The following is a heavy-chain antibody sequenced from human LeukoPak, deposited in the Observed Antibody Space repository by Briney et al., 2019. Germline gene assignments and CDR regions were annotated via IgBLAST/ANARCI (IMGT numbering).Heavy chain of an antibody. CDR2: ISYDGSNK. CDR3: AKDREYFQH. J-gene: IGHJ1*01. Sequence: PGGSLRLSCAASGFTFSSYVMHWVRQAPGKGLEWVAVISYDGSNKYYADSVKGRFTISRDNSKNTLYLQMNSLRAEDTAVYYCAKDREYFQHWGQGTLVTVSS. V-gene: IGHV3-30*18. CDR1: GFTFSSYV.